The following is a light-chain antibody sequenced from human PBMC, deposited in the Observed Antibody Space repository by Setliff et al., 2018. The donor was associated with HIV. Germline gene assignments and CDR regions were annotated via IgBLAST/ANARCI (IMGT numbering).Light chain of an antibody. J-gene: IGLJ1*01. Sequence: SYELTQPPSVSVAPGKTARITCGGHNIGSKTVHWYQQKPGQAPVLVIYYDSARPSGIPERFSCSNSGNTATLIISRVEAGDEADYYCQVWDSSSDHPGSVFGTGTKVTV. CDR2: YDS. CDR1: NIGSKT. V-gene: IGLV3-21*04. CDR3: QVWDSSSDHPGSV.